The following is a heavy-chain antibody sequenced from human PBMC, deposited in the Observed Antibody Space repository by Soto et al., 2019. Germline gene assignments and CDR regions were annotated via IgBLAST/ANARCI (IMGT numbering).Heavy chain of an antibody. V-gene: IGHV1-2*04. CDR3: ARDGGGGIIAAAMSQYYYYSGMGV. Sequence: ASVKVSCKASGYTFPGYYMHWGRQAPGQGLEWMGWINPNSGGTNYAQKFQGWVTMTRDTSISTAYMELSRLRSDDTAVYYCARDGGGGIIAAAMSQYYYYSGMGVWGQGTTVTVSS. CDR2: INPNSGGT. D-gene: IGHD6-25*01. CDR1: GYTFPGYY. J-gene: IGHJ6*02.